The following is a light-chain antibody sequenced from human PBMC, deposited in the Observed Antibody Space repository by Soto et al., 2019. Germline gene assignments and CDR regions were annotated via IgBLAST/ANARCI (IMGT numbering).Light chain of an antibody. CDR1: QSVSSNY. CDR2: GAS. V-gene: IGKV3-20*01. J-gene: IGKJ2*01. CDR3: QQYGSSSYT. Sequence: DIVLTQSPDTLSLSPGERATLSCRASQSVSSNYLAWYQQKPGHAPRLLIYGASTRATGIPDRFSGSGSVTDFTLTISRLEPEDFAVYYCQQYGSSSYTFGQGTRLEIK.